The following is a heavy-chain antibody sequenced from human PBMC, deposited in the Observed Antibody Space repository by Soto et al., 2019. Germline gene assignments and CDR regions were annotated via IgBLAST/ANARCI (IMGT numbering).Heavy chain of an antibody. CDR3: AKTLYLEWLSNYYYYYGLDV. Sequence: PGGSLRLSCAASGFTFSSYAMSWVRQAPGKGLEWVSAISGSGGSTYYADSVKGRFTISRDNSKNTLYLQMNSLRAEDTAVYYCAKTLYLEWLSNYYYYYGLDVWGQGTTVTVSS. CDR2: ISGSGGST. V-gene: IGHV3-23*01. J-gene: IGHJ6*02. D-gene: IGHD3-3*01. CDR1: GFTFSSYA.